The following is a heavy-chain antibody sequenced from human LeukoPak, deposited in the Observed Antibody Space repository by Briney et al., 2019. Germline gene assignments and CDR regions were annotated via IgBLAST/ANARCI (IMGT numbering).Heavy chain of an antibody. D-gene: IGHD3-22*01. CDR2: IYYSGST. CDR3: ARVTYYYDSSGYYYDY. CDR1: GGSISSSSYY. V-gene: IGHV4-39*07. J-gene: IGHJ4*02. Sequence: SETLSLTCTVSGGSISSSSYYWGWIRQPPGKGLEWSGSIYYSGSTYYNPSLKSRVTISVDTSKNQFSLKLSSVTAADTAVYYCARVTYYYDSSGYYYDYWGQGTLVTVSS.